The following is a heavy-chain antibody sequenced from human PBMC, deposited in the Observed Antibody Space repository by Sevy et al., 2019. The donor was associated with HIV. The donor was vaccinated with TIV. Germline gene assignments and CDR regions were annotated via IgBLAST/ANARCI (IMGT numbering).Heavy chain of an antibody. Sequence: GGSLRLSCAASGFTFSSYAMSWVRQAPGKGLEWVSAISGSGGSTYYANSVKGRFTISRDNSKNTLYLQMNSLRAEDTTVYYCARMRKMDYSLTYYYDRRGYYGAFDIWGQGTMVTVSS. D-gene: IGHD3-22*01. V-gene: IGHV3-23*01. CDR1: GFTFSSYA. J-gene: IGHJ3*02. CDR2: ISGSGGST. CDR3: ARMRKMDYSLTYYYDRRGYYGAFDI.